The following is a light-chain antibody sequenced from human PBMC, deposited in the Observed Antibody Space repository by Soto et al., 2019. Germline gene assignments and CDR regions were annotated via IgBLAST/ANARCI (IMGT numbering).Light chain of an antibody. CDR3: SSFTRSNSYV. CDR1: SSDVGAYNY. Sequence: QSVLTQPASVSGSPGQSITISCTGTSSDVGAYNYVSWYQQHPGKVPKLMIYDVSDRPSGVSNRFSGSKSGNTASLTISGLQAGDEADYYCSSFTRSNSYVFGTGTKLTVL. V-gene: IGLV2-14*03. J-gene: IGLJ1*01. CDR2: DVS.